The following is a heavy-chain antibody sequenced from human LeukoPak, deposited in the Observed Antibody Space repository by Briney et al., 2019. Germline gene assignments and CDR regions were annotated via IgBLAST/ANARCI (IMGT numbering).Heavy chain of an antibody. D-gene: IGHD3-10*01. J-gene: IGHJ6*02. CDR3: ARSTRSHYYGSGSYNYGMDV. V-gene: IGHV1-2*02. CDR1: GYTFTCYY. CDR2: INPNSGGT. Sequence: ASVQFSCQASGYTFTCYYMHWVRPAPGQGLGWMGWINPNSGGTNYAQKFQGRVTMTRDTSISTAYMELGRLRSDDTAVYYCARSTRSHYYGSGSYNYGMDVWGQGTTVTVSS.